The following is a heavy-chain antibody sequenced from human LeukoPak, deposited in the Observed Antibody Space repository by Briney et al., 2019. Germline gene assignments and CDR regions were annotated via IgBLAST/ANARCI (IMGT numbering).Heavy chain of an antibody. J-gene: IGHJ5*02. Sequence: ASVKVSCKASGYTFPGYYMHWVRQAPGQGLEWMGWINPNSSGTNYAQKFQGRVTMTRDTSISTAYMELSRLRSDDTAVYYCARVRQLVHNWFDPWGQGTLVTVSS. CDR2: INPNSSGT. V-gene: IGHV1-2*02. CDR1: GYTFPGYY. D-gene: IGHD6-6*01. CDR3: ARVRQLVHNWFDP.